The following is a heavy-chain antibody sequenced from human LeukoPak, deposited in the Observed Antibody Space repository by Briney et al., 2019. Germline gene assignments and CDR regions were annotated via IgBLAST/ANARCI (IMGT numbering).Heavy chain of an antibody. V-gene: IGHV4-39*07. J-gene: IGHJ4*02. CDR2: IYYSGST. CDR3: ARPDRSGSMDY. CDR1: GGSISSSSYY. Sequence: SETLSLTCAVSGGSISSSSYYWGWIRQPPGKGLEWIGSIYYSGSTYYNPSLKSRVTISVDTSKNQFSLKLSSVTAADTAVYYCARPDRSGSMDYWGQGTLLTVSS. D-gene: IGHD1-26*01.